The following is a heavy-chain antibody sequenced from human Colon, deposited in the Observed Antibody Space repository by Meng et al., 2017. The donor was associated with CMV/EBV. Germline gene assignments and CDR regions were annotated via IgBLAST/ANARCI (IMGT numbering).Heavy chain of an antibody. CDR2: MNPDGTNK. J-gene: IGHJ4*02. CDR3: GREVPGGAVALDY. CDR1: GFTFSSYW. D-gene: IGHD3-3*02. V-gene: IGHV3-7*01. Sequence: GGSLRLSCAASGFTFSSYWMSWVRQAPGKGLEWVANMNPDGTNKFYLDSVKGRFSISRDNTKNSLYLQMNSLRAEDTAVYYCGREVPGGAVALDYWGQGALVTVSS.